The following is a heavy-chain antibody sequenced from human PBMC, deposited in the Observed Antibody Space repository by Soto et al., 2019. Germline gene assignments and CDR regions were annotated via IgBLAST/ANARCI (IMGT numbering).Heavy chain of an antibody. CDR3: TTLGGYCRGGTCYKYYFDY. V-gene: IGHV3-15*01. J-gene: IGHJ4*02. D-gene: IGHD2-15*01. CDR2: IKSESDGGTT. Sequence: EVQLVESGGGLVKHGGSLRLSCAASGFSFSNAWMSWVRQAPGKGLEWVGRIKSESDGGTTDHGAPVKGRFTISRDDSKSTLYLQMNSLKTDDTAVYYCTTLGGYCRGGTCYKYYFDYWGQGTLVTVSS. CDR1: GFSFSNAW.